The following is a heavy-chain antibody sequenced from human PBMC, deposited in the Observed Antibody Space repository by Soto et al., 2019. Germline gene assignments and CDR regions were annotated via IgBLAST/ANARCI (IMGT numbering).Heavy chain of an antibody. D-gene: IGHD4-4*01. CDR2: IYYSGST. CDR3: ASLPNYSNYYYYYYMDV. CDR1: GGSISSSSYY. Sequence: SETLSLTCTVSGGSISSSSYYWGWIRQPPGKGLEWIGSIYYSGSTYYNPSLKSRVTISVDTSKNQFSLKLSSVTAADTAVYYCASLPNYSNYYYYYYMDVWGKGTTVTVSS. V-gene: IGHV4-39*01. J-gene: IGHJ6*03.